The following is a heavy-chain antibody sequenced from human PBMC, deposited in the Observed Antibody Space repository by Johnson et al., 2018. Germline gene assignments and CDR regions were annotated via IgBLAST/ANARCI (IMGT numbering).Heavy chain of an antibody. CDR1: GFTFRSSW. D-gene: IGHD3-16*01. CDR3: ARVASGTDYYYDYWYFNF. CDR2: IKQDGTKT. Sequence: VQLLETGGGLVQPGGSLRLSCAASGFTFRSSWMSWVRQAPGMGLEWVANIKQDGTKTFYVDSVKGRFTISRDNAKNLLFLEMNSLRTEDTAVYYCARVASGTDYYYDYWYFNFWGRGTLATVSS. V-gene: IGHV3-7*01. J-gene: IGHJ2*01.